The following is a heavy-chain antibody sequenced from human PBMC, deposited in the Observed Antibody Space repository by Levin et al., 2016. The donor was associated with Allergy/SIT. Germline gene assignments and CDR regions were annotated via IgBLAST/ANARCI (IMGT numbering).Heavy chain of an antibody. J-gene: IGHJ4*02. CDR3: ASEGGGDY. CDR2: ISWNSGSI. Sequence: GGSLRLSCAASGFTFDDYAMHWVRQAPGEGLEWVSGISWNSGSIGYADSVKGRFTISRDNAKNSLYLQMNSLRAEDTALYYCASEGGGDYWGQGTLVTVSS. D-gene: IGHD3-16*01. CDR1: GFTFDDYA. V-gene: IGHV3-9*01.